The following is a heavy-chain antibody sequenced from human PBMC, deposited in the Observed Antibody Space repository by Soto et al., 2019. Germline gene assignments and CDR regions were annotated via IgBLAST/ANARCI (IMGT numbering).Heavy chain of an antibody. CDR3: ARAAATIFGVVIGSNWYFDL. CDR2: IIPIFGTA. Sequence: ASVKVSCKASGRTFSSYAISWVRQAPGQGLEWMGGIIPIFGTANYAQKFQGRVTITADKSTSTAYMELSSLRSEDTAVYYCARAAATIFGVVIGSNWYFDLWGRGTLVTVSS. J-gene: IGHJ2*01. CDR1: GRTFSSYA. V-gene: IGHV1-69*06. D-gene: IGHD3-3*01.